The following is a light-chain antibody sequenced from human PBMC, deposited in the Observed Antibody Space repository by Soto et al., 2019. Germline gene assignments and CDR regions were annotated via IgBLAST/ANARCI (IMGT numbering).Light chain of an antibody. Sequence: DVVMTQSPLSLPVTLGQPASISCRSSQSLVYSDGNTYLNWFQQRPGQSPRRLIYKVSNQDSGVPDRFSGSGSGTDFTLKISRVEAEDVGVYYCMQGTHWPPMYTFGQGTKLEIK. CDR3: MQGTHWPPMYT. V-gene: IGKV2-30*01. J-gene: IGKJ2*01. CDR2: KVS. CDR1: QSLVYSDGNTY.